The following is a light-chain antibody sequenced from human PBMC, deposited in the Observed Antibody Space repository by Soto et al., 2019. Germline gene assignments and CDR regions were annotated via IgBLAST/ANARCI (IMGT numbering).Light chain of an antibody. CDR2: DVS. Sequence: QSVLTQPASVSGSPGQSITISCTGTSSDVGHYNYVSWYQQHPGKVPKLMIYDVSNRPSGVSNRFSGSKSGNTASLTISGLQAEDEADYYCSSYTSSVANVFGTGTKLTVL. V-gene: IGLV2-14*03. CDR3: SSYTSSVANV. CDR1: SSDVGHYNY. J-gene: IGLJ1*01.